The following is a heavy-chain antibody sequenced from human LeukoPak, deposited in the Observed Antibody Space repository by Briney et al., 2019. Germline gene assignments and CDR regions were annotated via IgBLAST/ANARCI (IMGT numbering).Heavy chain of an antibody. J-gene: IGHJ4*02. CDR2: ISYDGSNK. CDR3: ARDRLGYCSGGSCYCPFDY. CDR1: GFTFSSCA. D-gene: IGHD2-15*01. Sequence: GGSLRLSWAASGFTFSSCAMHWVRQAPGKGLEWVAVISYDGSNKYYADSVKGRFTISRDNSKNTLYLQMNSLRAEDTAVDYCARDRLGYCSGGSCYCPFDYWGQGTLVTVSS. V-gene: IGHV3-30-3*01.